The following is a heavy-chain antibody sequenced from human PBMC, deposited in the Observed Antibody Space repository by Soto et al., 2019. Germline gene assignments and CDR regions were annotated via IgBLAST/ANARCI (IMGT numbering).Heavy chain of an antibody. CDR1: GFTCSSYW. V-gene: IGHV3-74*01. Sequence: GGSLRLSCEVSGFTCSSYWMHWVRQVPGKGLVWVSRTNEDGTTTNYADSVRGRFTISRDNAKKTLYLEMNSLRVDDTAVYYGARDRGAEAGSQPATNWLDLCGKGTLVTL. D-gene: IGHD3-10*01. J-gene: IGHJ5*02. CDR3: ARDRGAEAGSQPATNWLDL. CDR2: TNEDGTTT.